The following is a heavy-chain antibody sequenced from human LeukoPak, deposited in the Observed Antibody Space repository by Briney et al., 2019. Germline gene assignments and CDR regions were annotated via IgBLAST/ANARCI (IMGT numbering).Heavy chain of an antibody. V-gene: IGHV3-11*06. D-gene: IGHD2-21*01. J-gene: IGHJ4*02. CDR2: ISSSSSDT. Sequence: PGGSLRLSCAASGFTFSDDYMSWLRQAPGKGLEWVSYISSSSSDTHYADSVKGRFAISRDNAKNSLYLQMNSLRVEDTAVYFCARVKGCYLVDYCGQGTLVTVSS. CDR3: ARVKGCYLVDY. CDR1: GFTFSDDY.